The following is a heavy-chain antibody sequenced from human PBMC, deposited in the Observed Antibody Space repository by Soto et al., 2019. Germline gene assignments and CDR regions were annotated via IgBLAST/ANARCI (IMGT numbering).Heavy chain of an antibody. J-gene: IGHJ5*02. CDR2: INLNSGDT. V-gene: IGHV1-2*02. CDR3: ARDLGGNDLYGPDT. Sequence: GASVKVSCKTSGDTFTDSSMHWVRQAPGQGLEWMGWINLNSGDTNYAEKFRGRVTMTRDTSIITAYMELTRLKSDDTAVYYCARDLGGNDLYGPDTWGQGTLVTVSS. CDR1: GDTFTDSS. D-gene: IGHD5-12*01.